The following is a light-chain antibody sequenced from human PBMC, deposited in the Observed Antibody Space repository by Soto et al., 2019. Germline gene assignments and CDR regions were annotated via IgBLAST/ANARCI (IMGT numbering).Light chain of an antibody. CDR2: GAS. CDR3: QQYNNWLWT. V-gene: IGKV3-15*01. J-gene: IGKJ1*01. CDR1: QNISSN. Sequence: IVMTQSPATLSVSPGERATLSRRASQNISSNLAWYQQKPGQAPRVLIDGASTRATGIPARFSGSGSGTEFTLTISSLQSEDFAVYYCQQYNNWLWTFGQGTKVEIK.